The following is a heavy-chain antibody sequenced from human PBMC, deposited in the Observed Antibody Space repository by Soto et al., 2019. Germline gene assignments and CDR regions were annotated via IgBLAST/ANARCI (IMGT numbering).Heavy chain of an antibody. J-gene: IGHJ4*02. CDR1: GFTFNTYV. Sequence: GGSLRLSCAASGFTFNTYVMSWVRQAPGKGLEWVSEISGNSANTYYADSVKGRFTISRDNSKNTLYLQMNSLRADDTAVYYCAKDREWLLRGNYFDYWGQGTLVTVSS. D-gene: IGHD3-3*01. V-gene: IGHV3-23*01. CDR2: ISGNSANT. CDR3: AKDREWLLRGNYFDY.